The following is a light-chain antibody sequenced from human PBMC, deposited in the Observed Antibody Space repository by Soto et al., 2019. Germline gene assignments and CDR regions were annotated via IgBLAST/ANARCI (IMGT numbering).Light chain of an antibody. CDR1: QSVSNSH. V-gene: IGKV3-20*01. CDR3: QQYDKSPLT. CDR2: GVS. Sequence: EIVLTQSPGTLSLSPGERATLSCRASQSVSNSHLAWHQQKPGQAPRLLIFGVSSRAAGIPDRFSGSVSGTDFTLTISRREPEDYAVYYCQQYDKSPLTFGGGTKVEIK. J-gene: IGKJ4*01.